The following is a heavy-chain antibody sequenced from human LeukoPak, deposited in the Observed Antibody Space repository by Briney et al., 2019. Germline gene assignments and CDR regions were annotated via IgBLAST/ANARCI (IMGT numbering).Heavy chain of an antibody. D-gene: IGHD2-2*01. CDR2: ISAYSGDT. CDR1: GYTFTRFG. V-gene: IGHV1-18*01. CDR3: ARDYCSSTSCLFDY. Sequence: SVKVSCKASGYTFTRFGISWVRQAPGQGLEWMGWISAYSGDTNYAQKLQGRVTLTTDTSTSTAYMELRSLRSDDTAVYFCARDYCSSTSCLFDYWGQGTLVTVSS. J-gene: IGHJ4*02.